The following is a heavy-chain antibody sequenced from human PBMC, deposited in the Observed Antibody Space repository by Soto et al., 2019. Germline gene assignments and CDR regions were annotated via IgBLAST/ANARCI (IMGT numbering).Heavy chain of an antibody. V-gene: IGHV4-31*03. Sequence: SETLSLTCTVSGGSISSSSYYWDWIRQHPGKGLEWIGYFYYSGSTYYNPSLKSRVTISVNTSKNQFSLKPSSVTAADTAVYYCARSVFPWGQGTLVTVSS. CDR2: FYYSGST. CDR1: GGSISSSSYY. J-gene: IGHJ5*02. CDR3: ARSVFP.